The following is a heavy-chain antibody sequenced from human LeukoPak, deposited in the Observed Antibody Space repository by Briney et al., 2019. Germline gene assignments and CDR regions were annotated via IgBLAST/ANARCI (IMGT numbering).Heavy chain of an antibody. D-gene: IGHD6-13*01. CDR1: GYSFTSYW. Sequence: GESLKISCKGSGYSFTSYWIGWVRQMPGKGLECMGIIYPGDSDTRYSPSFQGHVTISADRSISTAYLQWSSLKASDTAMYYCARHEAGPYFDYWGQGTLVTVSS. J-gene: IGHJ4*02. CDR3: ARHEAGPYFDY. V-gene: IGHV5-51*01. CDR2: IYPGDSDT.